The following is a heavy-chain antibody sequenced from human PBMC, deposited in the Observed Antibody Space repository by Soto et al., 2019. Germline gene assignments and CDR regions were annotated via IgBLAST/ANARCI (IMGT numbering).Heavy chain of an antibody. Sequence: QVQLQQWGAGLLKPSETLSLTCAVYGGSFSGYYWSWIRQPPGKGLEWIGEINHSGSTNYNPSLKSRVTISVDTSKNQFSLKLSSVTAADTAVYYCARHIAAAGIGPPWGWGQGTLVTVSS. CDR2: INHSGST. J-gene: IGHJ4*02. CDR1: GGSFSGYY. D-gene: IGHD6-13*01. V-gene: IGHV4-34*01. CDR3: ARHIAAAGIGPPWG.